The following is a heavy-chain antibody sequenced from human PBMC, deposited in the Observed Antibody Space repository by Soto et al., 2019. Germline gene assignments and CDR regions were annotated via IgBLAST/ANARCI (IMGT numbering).Heavy chain of an antibody. Sequence: GASVKVSCKASGYTFSNYYMHWVRQAPGQGLEWMGIINPSGGSTTYAQKFEGRVTMTRDTSTSIVYMELSSLRSEDTAVYYCARGGKMLEAGNSLHKNWFDPWGQGTLVTVSS. CDR1: GYTFSNYY. D-gene: IGHD1-7*01. V-gene: IGHV1-46*01. J-gene: IGHJ5*02. CDR3: ARGGKMLEAGNSLHKNWFDP. CDR2: INPSGGST.